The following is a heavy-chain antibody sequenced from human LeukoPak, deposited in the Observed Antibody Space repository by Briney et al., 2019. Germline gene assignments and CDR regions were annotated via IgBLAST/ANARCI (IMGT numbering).Heavy chain of an antibody. J-gene: IGHJ4*02. CDR1: GGSISTYY. CDR3: ARGAYGDYNFDY. CDR2: IYYSGST. D-gene: IGHD4-17*01. V-gene: IGHV4-59*05. Sequence: SETLSLTCTVSGGSISTYYWNWIRQPPGKGLEWIGSIYYSGSTYYNPSLKSRVTISVDTSENQFSLKLSSVTAADTAVYYCARGAYGDYNFDYWGQGTLVTVSS.